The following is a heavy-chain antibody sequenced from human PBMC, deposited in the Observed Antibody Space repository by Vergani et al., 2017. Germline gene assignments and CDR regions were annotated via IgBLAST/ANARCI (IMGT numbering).Heavy chain of an antibody. CDR2: IYYSGST. Sequence: QVQLQESGPGLVKPSQTLSLTCTVSGGSISSGGYYWSWIRQHXGKGLEWIGYIYYSGSTYYNPSLKSRVTISVDTSKNQFSLKLSSVTAADTAVYYCARDPLGAYYYDSSGSHVDYWGQGTLVTVSS. D-gene: IGHD3-22*01. CDR1: GGSISSGGYY. J-gene: IGHJ4*02. V-gene: IGHV4-31*03. CDR3: ARDPLGAYYYDSSGSHVDY.